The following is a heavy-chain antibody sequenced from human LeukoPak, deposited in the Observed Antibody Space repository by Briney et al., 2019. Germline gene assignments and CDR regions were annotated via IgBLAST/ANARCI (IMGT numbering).Heavy chain of an antibody. V-gene: IGHV7-4-1*02. Sequence: GASVKVSCKASGYTFTSYSMNWVRQAPGQGLEWLGWINTNTGNPTYAQGFTGRFVFSLDTSVNTAYLQISSLKAEDTAVYYCARVVHPCDYESSGLTYDAFDIWGQGTMVTVSS. J-gene: IGHJ3*02. CDR2: INTNTGNP. CDR1: GYTFTSYS. CDR3: ARVVHPCDYESSGLTYDAFDI. D-gene: IGHD3-22*01.